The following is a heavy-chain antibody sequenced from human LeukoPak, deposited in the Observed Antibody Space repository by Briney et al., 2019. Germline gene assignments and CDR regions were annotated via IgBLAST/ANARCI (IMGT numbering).Heavy chain of an antibody. CDR2: IYYSGST. D-gene: IGHD6-19*01. J-gene: IGHJ3*02. CDR3: ARGSWLVPAPHAFDI. Sequence: SETLSLTCTVSGGSISSSSYYWGWIRQPPGKGLEWIGSIYYSGSTYYNPSLKSRVAISVDTSKNQFSLKLSSVTAADTAVYYCARGSWLVPAPHAFDIWGQGTMVTVSS. CDR1: GGSISSSSYY. V-gene: IGHV4-39*07.